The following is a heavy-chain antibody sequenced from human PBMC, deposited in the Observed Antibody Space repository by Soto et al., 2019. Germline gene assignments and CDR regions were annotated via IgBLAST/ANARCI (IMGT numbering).Heavy chain of an antibody. CDR3: ARGTLSDIVVVVAATRFDY. CDR2: INHSGST. CDR1: GGSFSGYY. V-gene: IGHV4-34*01. J-gene: IGHJ4*02. Sequence: SETLSLTCAVYGGSFSGYYWSWIRQPPGKGLEWIGEINHSGSTNYNPSLKSRVTISVDTSKNQFSLKLSSVTAADTAVYYCARGTLSDIVVVVAATRFDYWGQGTLVTVSS. D-gene: IGHD2-15*01.